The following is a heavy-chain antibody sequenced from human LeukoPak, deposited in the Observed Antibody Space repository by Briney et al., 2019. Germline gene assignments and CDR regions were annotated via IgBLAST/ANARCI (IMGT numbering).Heavy chain of an antibody. D-gene: IGHD3-3*01. Sequence: GGSLRLSCAASGFTFSSYSMNWVRQAPGKGLEWVSSISSSSRYIYYADSVKGRFTISRDNAKNSLYLQMNSLRAEDTAVYYCARDLSGAFDIWGQGTMVTVSS. CDR1: GFTFSSYS. V-gene: IGHV3-21*01. CDR3: ARDLSGAFDI. CDR2: ISSSSRYI. J-gene: IGHJ3*02.